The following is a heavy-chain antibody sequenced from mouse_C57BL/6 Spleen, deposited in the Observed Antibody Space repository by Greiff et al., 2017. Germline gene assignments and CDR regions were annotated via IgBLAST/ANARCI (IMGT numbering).Heavy chain of an antibody. D-gene: IGHD2-4*01. Sequence: QVQLQQSGPELVKPGASVKISCKASGYAFSSSWMNWVKQRPGKGLEWIGRIYPGDGSTNYNGKFKGKATLTADKSSSTAYMQLSSLTSEDSAVYFCAREGDYAPYWGQGTLLTVSA. V-gene: IGHV1-82*01. J-gene: IGHJ3*01. CDR3: AREGDYAPY. CDR2: IYPGDGST. CDR1: GYAFSSSW.